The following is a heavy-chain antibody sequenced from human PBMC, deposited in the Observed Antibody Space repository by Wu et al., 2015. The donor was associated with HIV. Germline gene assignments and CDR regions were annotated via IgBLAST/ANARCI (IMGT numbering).Heavy chain of an antibody. CDR2: IRPDSGAT. J-gene: IGHJ6*03. D-gene: IGHD3/OR15-3a*01. CDR1: GGTFSRNG. V-gene: IGHV1-2*02. CDR3: ARDLGDDFAVRGFYWYMDV. Sequence: QVQLVQSGAEVKKPGSAVKVSCKAPGGTFSRNGINWVRQAPGQGLEWMGWIRPDSGATNYAERFEDRVTMTRDASISTAYLQLRRLRFDDTAVYFCARDLGDDFAVRGFYWYMDVWGRGTAITVSS.